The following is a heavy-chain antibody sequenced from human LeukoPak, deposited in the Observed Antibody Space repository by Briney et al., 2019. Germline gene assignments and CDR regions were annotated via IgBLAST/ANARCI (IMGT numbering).Heavy chain of an antibody. J-gene: IGHJ4*02. Sequence: GGSLRLSCAASGFTFSSYAMTWVRQAPGKGLEWVSAISGSGSSTYYADSVKGRFTISRDNPKNTLYLQMSSLRAEDTALYFCAKQSSRFLGWAYFDYWGQGTLVTVSS. V-gene: IGHV3-23*01. CDR3: AKQSSRFLGWAYFDY. D-gene: IGHD3-16*02. CDR1: GFTFSSYA. CDR2: ISGSGSST.